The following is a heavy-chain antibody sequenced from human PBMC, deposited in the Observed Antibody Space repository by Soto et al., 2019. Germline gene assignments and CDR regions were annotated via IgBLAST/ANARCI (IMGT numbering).Heavy chain of an antibody. CDR1: AFTFTSYA. CDR2: IKQDGSEK. V-gene: IGHV3-7*01. CDR3: ARDKIVVVPAAYDALDI. Sequence: PGGSLRLSCAASAFTFTSYAMGWVRQAQGKGLEWVANIKQDGSEKYYVDSVKGRFTISRDNAKNSLYLQMNSLRAEDTAVYYCARDKIVVVPAAYDALDIWCQGTMVPVSS. D-gene: IGHD2-2*01. J-gene: IGHJ3*02.